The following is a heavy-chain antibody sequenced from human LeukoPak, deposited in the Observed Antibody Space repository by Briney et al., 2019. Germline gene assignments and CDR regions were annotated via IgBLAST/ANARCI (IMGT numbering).Heavy chain of an antibody. CDR3: AREGIVVVPAQEAFDI. CDR1: GYTFTGYY. J-gene: IGHJ3*02. Sequence: APVKVSCKASGYTFTGYYMHWVRQAPGQGLEWMGWINPNSGGTNYAQKFQGRVTMTRDTSISTAYMELSRLRSDDTAVYYCAREGIVVVPAQEAFDIWGQGTMVTVSS. D-gene: IGHD2-2*01. V-gene: IGHV1-2*02. CDR2: INPNSGGT.